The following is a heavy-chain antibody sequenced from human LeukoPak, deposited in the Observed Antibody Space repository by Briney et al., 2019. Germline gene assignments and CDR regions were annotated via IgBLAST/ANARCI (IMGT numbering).Heavy chain of an antibody. Sequence: GASVKVSCKASGYTFTSYGISWVRQAPGQGLEWMGWISAYNGNTNYAQKLQGRVTMTTDTSTSTAYMELGSLRSDDTAVYYCARGHYYDSSGPAIDYWGQGALVTVSS. CDR1: GYTFTSYG. V-gene: IGHV1-18*01. CDR3: ARGHYYDSSGPAIDY. J-gene: IGHJ4*02. CDR2: ISAYNGNT. D-gene: IGHD3-22*01.